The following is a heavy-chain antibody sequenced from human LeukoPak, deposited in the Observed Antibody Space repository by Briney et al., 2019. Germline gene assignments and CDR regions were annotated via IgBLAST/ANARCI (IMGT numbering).Heavy chain of an antibody. J-gene: IGHJ4*02. CDR3: ARSDLITMIVG. D-gene: IGHD3-22*01. Sequence: GASVKVSCKASGYTFTSYYMHWVRQAPGQGLEWMGIIDPSGGSTSYAQKFQGRVTMTRDTSTSTVYMELSSLRSEDTAVYYCARSDLITMIVGWGQGTLVTVSS. CDR1: GYTFTSYY. V-gene: IGHV1-46*01. CDR2: IDPSGGST.